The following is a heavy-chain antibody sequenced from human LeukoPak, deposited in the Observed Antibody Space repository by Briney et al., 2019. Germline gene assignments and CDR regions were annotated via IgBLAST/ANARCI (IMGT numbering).Heavy chain of an antibody. CDR1: GFTFSSYA. D-gene: IGHD6-13*01. Sequence: GGSLRLSCAASGFTFSSYAMGWARQAPGKGLEWVSAISGSGGSTYYADSVKGRFTISRDNSKNTLYLQMNSLRAEDTAVYYCAKVGHSSSLDYWGQGTLVTVSS. V-gene: IGHV3-23*01. CDR2: ISGSGGST. J-gene: IGHJ4*02. CDR3: AKVGHSSSLDY.